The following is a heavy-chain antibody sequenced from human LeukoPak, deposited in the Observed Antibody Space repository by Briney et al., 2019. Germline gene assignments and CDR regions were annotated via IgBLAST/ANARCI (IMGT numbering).Heavy chain of an antibody. CDR2: ISGSGGST. D-gene: IGHD3-3*01. CDR1: GFTFSSYW. CDR3: AKESRITIFGVGDAFDI. Sequence: GGSLRLSCAASGFTFSSYWMSWVRQAPGKGLEWVSAISGSGGSTYYADSVKGRFTISRDNSKNTLYLQMNSLRAEDTAVYYCAKESRITIFGVGDAFDIWGQGTMVTVSS. V-gene: IGHV3-23*01. J-gene: IGHJ3*02.